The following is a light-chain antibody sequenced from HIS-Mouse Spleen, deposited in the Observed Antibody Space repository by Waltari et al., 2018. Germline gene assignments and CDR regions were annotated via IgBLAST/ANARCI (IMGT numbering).Light chain of an antibody. CDR3: QAWDSSTVV. CDR1: KLGDKY. V-gene: IGLV3-1*01. J-gene: IGLJ2*01. CDR2: QDS. Sequence: SYELTQPPSVSVSPGQTARITRSGDKLGDKYACWYQQKPGQSPVLFLYQDSKRPSGIPERFSGSNSGNTATLTISGTQAMDEADYYCQAWDSSTVVFGGGTKLTVL.